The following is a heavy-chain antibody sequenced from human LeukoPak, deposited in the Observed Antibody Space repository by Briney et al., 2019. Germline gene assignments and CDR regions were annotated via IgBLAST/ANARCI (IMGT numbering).Heavy chain of an antibody. CDR3: ARGVDIVVVPAVIGDY. J-gene: IGHJ4*02. Sequence: PGGSLRLSCVASGFTFSSYSMNWVRQAPGKGLEWVSYISSSSSTIYYADSVKGRFTISRDNAKNSLYLQMNSLRVEDTAVYYCARGVDIVVVPAVIGDYWGQGTLVTVSS. CDR2: ISSSSSTI. V-gene: IGHV3-48*01. CDR1: GFTFSSYS. D-gene: IGHD2-2*03.